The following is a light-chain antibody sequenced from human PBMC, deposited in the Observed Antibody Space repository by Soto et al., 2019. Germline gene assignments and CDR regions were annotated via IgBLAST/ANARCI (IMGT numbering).Light chain of an antibody. J-gene: IGLJ2*01. V-gene: IGLV2-23*01. CDR2: EGS. CDR1: SSDVGSYNL. Sequence: QSALTQPASVSGSPGQSITISCTGTSSDVGSYNLVSWYQQHPGKAPKLMIYEGSKRPSGVSNRFSGSKSGNTASLRISGLQAEDEAEYYCCSYAGSSTLVVFGGGTKVTVL. CDR3: CSYAGSSTLVV.